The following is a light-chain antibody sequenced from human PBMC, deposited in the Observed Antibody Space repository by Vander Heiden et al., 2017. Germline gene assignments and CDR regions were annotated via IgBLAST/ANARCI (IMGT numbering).Light chain of an antibody. J-gene: IGLJ2*01. CDR3: QVWDSSTDHLI. V-gene: IGLV3-21*02. Sequence: SYVLTQPPSVSVAPGQTARITCGGNNIGSKSVHWYQQKPGQAPVLVVYDDGDRPSGIPERFSGSNSGNPATLAISRVEAGDEADYYCQVWDSSTDHLIFGGGTKL. CDR1: NIGSKS. CDR2: DDG.